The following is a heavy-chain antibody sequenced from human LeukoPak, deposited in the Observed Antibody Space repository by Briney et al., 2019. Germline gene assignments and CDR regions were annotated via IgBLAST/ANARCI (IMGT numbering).Heavy chain of an antibody. J-gene: IGHJ4*02. CDR2: ISGYNGNT. CDR1: GYTFTSYG. CDR3: ARAGTEYSDLGDY. V-gene: IGHV1-18*01. D-gene: IGHD2/OR15-2a*01. Sequence: ASVKVSCKASGYTFTSYGISWVRQAPGQGLEWMGWISGYNGNTNYAQNLQGRVTMTTDTSTSTVYMELRSLRSDDTAVYYCARAGTEYSDLGDYWGQGTLVTVSS.